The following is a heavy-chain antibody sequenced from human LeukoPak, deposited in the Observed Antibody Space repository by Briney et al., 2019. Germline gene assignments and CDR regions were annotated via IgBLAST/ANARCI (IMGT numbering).Heavy chain of an antibody. CDR3: SRWSHPYCSGAYCYVNAFGI. D-gene: IGHD2-15*01. CDR2: IYYSGST. CDR1: GGSISSYY. Sequence: PSETLSLTCTVSGGSISSYYWSWIRQPPGKGLEWIGYIYYSGSTNYNPSLKSRVTMSLDTSKNQFSLKLSSVTAADTAVYYCSRWSHPYCSGAYCYVNAFGIWGQGTMVTVSS. J-gene: IGHJ3*02. V-gene: IGHV4-59*01.